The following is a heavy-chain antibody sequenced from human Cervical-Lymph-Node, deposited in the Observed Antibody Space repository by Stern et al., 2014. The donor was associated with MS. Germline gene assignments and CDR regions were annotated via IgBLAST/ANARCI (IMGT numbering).Heavy chain of an antibody. CDR2: IYTTGST. CDR3: ARDKEDTNMAFRYFDN. J-gene: IGHJ4*02. D-gene: IGHD5-18*01. Sequence: VQLVESGPGLVKPSQTLSLTCTVSGGSVGSGSYDWSWIRQPAGKGLEWIGRIYTTGSTYYNPSLQSRVSISIDTSKNPVSLQLTSVTAADTAVYYCARDKEDTNMAFRYFDNWGQGTLVTVSS. CDR1: GGSVGSGSYD. V-gene: IGHV4-61*02.